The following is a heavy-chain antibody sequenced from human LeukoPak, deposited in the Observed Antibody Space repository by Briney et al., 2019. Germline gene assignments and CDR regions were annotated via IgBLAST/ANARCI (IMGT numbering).Heavy chain of an antibody. D-gene: IGHD6-13*01. CDR1: GFTFSSYS. Sequence: GGSLRLSCAASGFTFSSYSMNWVRQAPGKGLEWVSSISSSSSYICYADSVKGRFTISRDNAKNSLYLQMNSLRAEDTAVYYCARGPLAAAGDYWGQGTLVTVSP. CDR2: ISSSSSYI. CDR3: ARGPLAAAGDY. J-gene: IGHJ4*02. V-gene: IGHV3-21*01.